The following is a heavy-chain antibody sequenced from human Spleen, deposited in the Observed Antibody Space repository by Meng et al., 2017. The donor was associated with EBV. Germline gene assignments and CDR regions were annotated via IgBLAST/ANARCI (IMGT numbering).Heavy chain of an antibody. Sequence: AQFHQLVGGLLNPCEALPLTCGVEGGSSSGADWSWIRQPPGKGLEWIGEINLGGNTNYNPSLKSRVSISVDTSKNHFSLKVDSVTAADTAVYYCATWNNNGWYYGYWGQGTLVTVSS. V-gene: IGHV4-34*01. CDR1: GGSSSGAD. CDR3: ATWNNNGWYYGY. CDR2: INLGGNT. J-gene: IGHJ4*01. D-gene: IGHD6-19*01.